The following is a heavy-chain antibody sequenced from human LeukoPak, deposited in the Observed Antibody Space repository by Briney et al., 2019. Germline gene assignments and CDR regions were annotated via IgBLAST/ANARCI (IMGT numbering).Heavy chain of an antibody. D-gene: IGHD3-9*01. CDR3: AKDHPLYYDILTGYPDY. Sequence: PGGSLGLSCAASGFTFSTYGMSWVRQAPGKGLEWVSTISGSGGSTYYADSVKGRFTISRDNSKNTLYLQMNSLRAEDTAVYYCAKDHPLYYDILTGYPDYWGQGTLVTASS. J-gene: IGHJ4*02. V-gene: IGHV3-23*01. CDR2: ISGSGGST. CDR1: GFTFSTYG.